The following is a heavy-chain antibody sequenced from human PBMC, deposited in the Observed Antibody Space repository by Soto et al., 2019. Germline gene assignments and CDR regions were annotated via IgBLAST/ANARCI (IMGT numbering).Heavy chain of an antibody. Sequence: SGPTLVNPTETLTLTCTVSGFSLTTGKMGVSWIRQPPGKALEWLAHIFSDNERSYSTSLQGRLTISKDTSGSQVVLSMTNVEPVDTATYYCARMKVDSYLFSYAMDVWGQGTTVTVSS. CDR3: ARMKVDSYLFSYAMDV. D-gene: IGHD2-21*01. CDR2: IFSDNER. J-gene: IGHJ6*02. V-gene: IGHV2-26*01. CDR1: GFSLTTGKMG.